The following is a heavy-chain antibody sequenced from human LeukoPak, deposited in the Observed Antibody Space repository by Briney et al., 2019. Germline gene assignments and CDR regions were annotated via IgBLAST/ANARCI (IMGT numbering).Heavy chain of an antibody. CDR3: ARVGYSSGWYSFDY. J-gene: IGHJ4*02. V-gene: IGHV3-74*01. CDR1: GFTFSSYW. Sequence: GGSLRLSCAASGFTFSSYWMHWARQAPGKGLVWVSRINSDGISTSYADSVKGRFTISRDNAKNTPYLQMNSLRAEDTAVYYCARVGYSSGWYSFDYWGQGTLVTVSS. D-gene: IGHD6-19*01. CDR2: INSDGIST.